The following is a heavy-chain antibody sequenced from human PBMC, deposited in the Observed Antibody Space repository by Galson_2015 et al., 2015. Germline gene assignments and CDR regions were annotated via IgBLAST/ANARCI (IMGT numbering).Heavy chain of an antibody. CDR2: IWYDGSNK. CDR3: ARDLFTMVRGSGFDI. J-gene: IGHJ3*02. V-gene: IGHV3-33*01. Sequence: SLRLSCAASGFTFSSYGMHWVRQAPGKGLEWVAVIWYDGSNKYYADSVKGRFTISRDNSKNTLYLQMNSLRAEDTAVYYCARDLFTMVRGSGFDIWGQGTMVTVSS. D-gene: IGHD3-10*01. CDR1: GFTFSSYG.